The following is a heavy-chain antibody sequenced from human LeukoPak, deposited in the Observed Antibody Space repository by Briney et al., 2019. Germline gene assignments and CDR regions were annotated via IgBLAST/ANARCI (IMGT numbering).Heavy chain of an antibody. CDR3: ARGGAYCSSTSCFMGVY. J-gene: IGHJ4*02. Sequence: AAVKVSCKASGGTFSSYAISWVRQAPGQGLEWMGGIIPIFGTANYAQKFQGRVTITADESTSTAYMKLSSLRSEDTAVYYCARGGAYCSSTSCFMGVYWGQGTLVTVSS. CDR2: IIPIFGTA. D-gene: IGHD2-2*01. V-gene: IGHV1-69*13. CDR1: GGTFSSYA.